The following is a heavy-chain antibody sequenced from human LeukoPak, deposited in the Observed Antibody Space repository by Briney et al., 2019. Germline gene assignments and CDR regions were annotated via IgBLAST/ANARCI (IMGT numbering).Heavy chain of an antibody. J-gene: IGHJ5*02. CDR3: ARSGDYGGDSNWFDP. D-gene: IGHD4-23*01. CDR2: IYYTGST. Sequence: SETLSLTCTVSGGSISSFYWNWIRQAPGKGLEWIGYIYYTGSTNYNPSLKSRVTISLDRSKNQFSLKLSSVTAADTAVYFCARSGDYGGDSNWFDPWGQGTLVTVSS. V-gene: IGHV4-59*08. CDR1: GGSISSFY.